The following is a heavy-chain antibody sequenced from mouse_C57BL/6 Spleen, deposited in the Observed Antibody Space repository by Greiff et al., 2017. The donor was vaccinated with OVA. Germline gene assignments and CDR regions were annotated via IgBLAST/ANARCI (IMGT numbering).Heavy chain of an antibody. J-gene: IGHJ2*01. CDR1: GFTFSDYG. CDR2: ISSGSSTI. CDR3: ARWEETDY. D-gene: IGHD4-1*01. V-gene: IGHV5-17*01. Sequence: EVKLVESGGGLVKPGGSLKLSCAASGFTFSDYGMHWVRPAPEKGLEWVAYISSGSSTIYYTDTVKGRFTISKDNAKNTLFLQMNGRGTYDTAMYYCARWEETDYWGQGTTLTVSS.